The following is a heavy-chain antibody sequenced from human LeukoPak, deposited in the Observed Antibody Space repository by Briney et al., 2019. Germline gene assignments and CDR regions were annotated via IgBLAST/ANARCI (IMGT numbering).Heavy chain of an antibody. CDR3: ARDRSGWYDY. D-gene: IGHD6-19*01. V-gene: IGHV4-61*02. J-gene: IGHJ4*02. CDR1: GGSISSGSYY. Sequence: SETLSLTCTVSGGSISSGSYYWSWIRQPAGKGLGGIGRIYTSGSTYYNPSLESRVTISVDTSKNQFSLKLSSVTAADTAVYYCARDRSGWYDYWGQGTLVTVSS. CDR2: IYTSGST.